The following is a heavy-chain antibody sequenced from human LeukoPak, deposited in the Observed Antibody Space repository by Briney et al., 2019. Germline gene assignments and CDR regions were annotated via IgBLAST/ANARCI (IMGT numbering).Heavy chain of an antibody. J-gene: IGHJ4*02. CDR3: ARDSGTSGLSLDY. V-gene: IGHV4-31*03. CDR1: GGSINSGGYY. CDR2: IYYSGST. Sequence: SETLSLTCTASGGSINSGGYYWSWIRQHPGKGLEWIGYIYYSGSTYYNPSLKSRVTISIDTSKNHFSLKVTSVTAADTAIYYCARDSGTSGLSLDYWGQGTLVTVSS. D-gene: IGHD3-22*01.